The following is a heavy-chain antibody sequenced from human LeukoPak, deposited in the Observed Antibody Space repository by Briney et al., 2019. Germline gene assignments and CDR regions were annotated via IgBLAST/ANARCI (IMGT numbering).Heavy chain of an antibody. CDR2: ISAYNGNT. J-gene: IGHJ1*01. V-gene: IGHV1-18*01. D-gene: IGHD6-19*01. CDR1: GYTFTSYG. Sequence: ASVKVSCKASGYTFTSYGISWVRQAPGQGLEWMGWISAYNGNTNYAQKLQGRVTMTTDTSTSTAYMELRSLRSDDTAVYYCARASIVVAGLGHFQHWGQGTLVTVSS. CDR3: ARASIVVAGLGHFQH.